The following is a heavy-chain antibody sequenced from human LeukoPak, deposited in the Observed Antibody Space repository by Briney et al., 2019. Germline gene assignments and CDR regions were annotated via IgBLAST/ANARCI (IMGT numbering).Heavy chain of an antibody. V-gene: IGHV1-18*01. CDR3: ASFLPSEVVPAAIEHSSSGTHAFDI. CDR2: ISAYNGNT. J-gene: IGHJ3*02. Sequence: PLASVNVSCKASGYTFTSYGISWVRQAPGQGLEWMGWISAYNGNTNYAQKLQGRVTMTTDTSTSTAYMELRSLRSDDTAVYYCASFLPSEVVPAAIEHSSSGTHAFDIWGQGTMVTVSS. CDR1: GYTFTSYG. D-gene: IGHD2-2*01.